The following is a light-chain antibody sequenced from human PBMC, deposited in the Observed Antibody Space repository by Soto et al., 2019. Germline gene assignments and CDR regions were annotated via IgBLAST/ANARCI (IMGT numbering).Light chain of an antibody. Sequence: IVLTQSPGTLSLSPGERATLSCGASQSVTNNFLAWYQQKPGQAPRLLIYGASSRATAVPDRFSGSGSGTDFTLTISRLEPGDFAVYYCQQYGTPHFTFGPGTKVDSK. CDR1: QSVTNNF. V-gene: IGKV3-20*01. CDR2: GAS. J-gene: IGKJ3*01. CDR3: QQYGTPHFT.